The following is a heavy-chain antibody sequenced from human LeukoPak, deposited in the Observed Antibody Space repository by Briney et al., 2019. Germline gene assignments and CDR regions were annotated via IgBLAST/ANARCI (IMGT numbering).Heavy chain of an antibody. CDR1: GFTFSSYA. Sequence: GGSLRLSCAASGFTFSSYAMSWVRQAPGEGLEWVSAISGSGGSTYYADSVKGRFTISRDNSKNTLYLQMNSLRAEDTAVYYCAKDHVAAAGTGYFDYWGQGTLVTVSS. J-gene: IGHJ4*02. D-gene: IGHD6-13*01. V-gene: IGHV3-23*01. CDR2: ISGSGGST. CDR3: AKDHVAAAGTGYFDY.